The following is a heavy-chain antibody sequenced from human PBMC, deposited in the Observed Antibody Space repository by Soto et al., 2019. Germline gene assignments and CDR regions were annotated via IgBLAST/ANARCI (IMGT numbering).Heavy chain of an antibody. CDR3: AIANFEYSSSLHYYYGMDV. CDR1: GFTFSSYG. J-gene: IGHJ6*04. Sequence: QVQLVESGGGVVQPGRSLRLSCAASGFTFSSYGMHWVRQAPGKGLEWVAVISYDGSTKYYADSVKGRFTISRNNSKNTLYLQMNSLGAEDTAVYYWAIANFEYSSSLHYYYGMDVCGKGTTVSVSS. V-gene: IGHV3-30*03. CDR2: ISYDGSTK. D-gene: IGHD6-6*01.